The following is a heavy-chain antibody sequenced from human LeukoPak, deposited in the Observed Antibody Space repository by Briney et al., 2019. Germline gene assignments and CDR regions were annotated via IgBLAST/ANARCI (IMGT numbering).Heavy chain of an antibody. CDR3: VKERGYNSASDFDY. V-gene: IGHV1-2*06. D-gene: IGHD5-24*01. Sequence: ASVKVSCKASGYTFTGYYMHWVRQAPGQGLEWMGRINPNSGGTNYAQKFQGRVTMTRDTSISTAYMELSRLRSDDTAVYYCVKERGYNSASDFDYWGQGTLVTVSS. CDR1: GYTFTGYY. CDR2: INPNSGGT. J-gene: IGHJ4*02.